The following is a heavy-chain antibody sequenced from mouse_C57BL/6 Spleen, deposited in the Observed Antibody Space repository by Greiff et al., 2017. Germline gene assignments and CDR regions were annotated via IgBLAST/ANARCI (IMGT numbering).Heavy chain of an antibody. CDR3: ARDYDYFYYAMDY. V-gene: IGHV1-74*01. CDR2: IHPSASDT. D-gene: IGHD2-4*01. CDR1: GYTFTSYW. J-gene: IGHJ4*01. Sequence: VQLQQPGAELVKPGASVKVSCKASGYTFTSYWMHWVKQRPGQGLEWIGRIHPSASDTNSNEKFKGKATLTVDKSSSTAYMQLSSLTSEDSAVYYCARDYDYFYYAMDYWGQGTSVTVSS.